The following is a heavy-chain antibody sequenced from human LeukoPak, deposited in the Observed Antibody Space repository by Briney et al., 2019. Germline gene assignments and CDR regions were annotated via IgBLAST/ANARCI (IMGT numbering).Heavy chain of an antibody. CDR1: GYTFTSYG. CDR2: ISAYNGNT. J-gene: IGHJ4*02. Sequence: ASVKVSCKASGYTFTSYGISWVRQAPGQGLEWMGWISAYNGNTNYAQKLQGRVTMTTDTSTSTAYMELRSLRSDDTAVYYCARDRGYDILTGLEVDYWGQGTLVTVSS. D-gene: IGHD3-9*01. V-gene: IGHV1-18*01. CDR3: ARDRGYDILTGLEVDY.